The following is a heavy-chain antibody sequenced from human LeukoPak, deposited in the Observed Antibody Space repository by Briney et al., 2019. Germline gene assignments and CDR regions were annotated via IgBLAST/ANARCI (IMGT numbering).Heavy chain of an antibody. J-gene: IGHJ4*02. V-gene: IGHV1-69*01. CDR3: ARAPITIFGVVINRFDY. CDR1: GGTFSSYA. CDR2: IIPIFGTA. D-gene: IGHD3-3*01. Sequence: ASVKVSCKASGGTFSSYAISWVRQAPGQGLEWMGGIIPIFGTANDAQKFQGRVTITADESTSTAYMELSSLRSEDTAVYYCARAPITIFGVVINRFDYWGQGTLVTVSS.